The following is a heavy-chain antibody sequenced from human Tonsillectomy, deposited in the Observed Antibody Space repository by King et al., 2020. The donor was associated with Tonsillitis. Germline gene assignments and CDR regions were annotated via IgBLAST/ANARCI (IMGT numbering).Heavy chain of an antibody. D-gene: IGHD2-2*01. V-gene: IGHV3-48*01. CDR1: GFTFSTYA. J-gene: IGHJ4*02. CDR2: MSCSGSDM. Sequence: VQLVESGGGLVQPGGSLRLSCAASGFTFSTYAMNWVRQAPGEGLEWVSCMSCSGSDMYYTDSVKGRFTISRDNAKSSLYLQMKSLRAEDTAVYYCVSDCGGYCGSISLGYWGQGTLVTVSS. CDR3: VSDCGGYCGSISLGY.